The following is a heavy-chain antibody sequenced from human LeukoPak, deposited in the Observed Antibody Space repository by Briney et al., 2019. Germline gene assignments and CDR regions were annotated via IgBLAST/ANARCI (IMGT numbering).Heavy chain of an antibody. Sequence: GGSLTLSCPSSGFIFSSYAMSWVRQAPGKGLEGVSAISGSGGSTYYADSVKGRFTISRDNSKNTLYLQMNSLRAEDTAVYYCAKVGLWFEELYQPNWFDLWGQGTLVTVSS. CDR1: GFIFSSYA. J-gene: IGHJ5*02. CDR2: ISGSGGST. D-gene: IGHD3-10*01. CDR3: AKVGLWFEELYQPNWFDL. V-gene: IGHV3-23*01.